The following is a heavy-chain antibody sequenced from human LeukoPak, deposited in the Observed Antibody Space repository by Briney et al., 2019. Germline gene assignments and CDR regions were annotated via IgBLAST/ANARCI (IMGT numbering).Heavy chain of an antibody. CDR1: GGSISSYY. V-gene: IGHV4-59*12. CDR2: IYYSGST. J-gene: IGHJ3*02. CDR3: ARGQWASNAFDI. D-gene: IGHD6-19*01. Sequence: SETLSLTCTVSGGSISSYYWSWIRQPPGKGLEWIGYIYYSGSTNYNPSLKSRVTISVDTSKNQFSLKLSSVTAADTAVYYCARGQWASNAFDIWGQGTMVTVPS.